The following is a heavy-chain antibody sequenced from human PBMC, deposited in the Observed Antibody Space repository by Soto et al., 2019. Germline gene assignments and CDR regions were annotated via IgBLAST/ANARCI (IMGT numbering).Heavy chain of an antibody. CDR1: GFTVSSNY. Sequence: EVQLVESGGGLVQPGGSLRLSCAASGFTVSSNYMSWVRQAPGKGLEWVSVIYSGGSTYYADSVKGRFTISRHNSKNTLYLQMNSLRAEDTAVYYCARDGDYGSGSYDYWGQGTLVTVSS. D-gene: IGHD3-10*01. CDR2: IYSGGST. J-gene: IGHJ4*02. CDR3: ARDGDYGSGSYDY. V-gene: IGHV3-53*04.